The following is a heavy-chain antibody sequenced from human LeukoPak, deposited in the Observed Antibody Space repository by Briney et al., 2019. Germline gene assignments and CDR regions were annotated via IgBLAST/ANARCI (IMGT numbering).Heavy chain of an antibody. Sequence: SETLSLTCTVSGGSISSGSYYWTWIRQPAGKGLEWIGRIYTSGSTNYNPSLKSRVTISVDTSKNQFSLKLSSVTAADTAVYYCARHVYADRPLDAGVVPAATPPYFDYWGQGTLVTVSS. V-gene: IGHV4-61*02. D-gene: IGHD2-2*01. CDR1: GGSISSGSYY. CDR3: ARHVYADRPLDAGVVPAATPPYFDY. J-gene: IGHJ4*02. CDR2: IYTSGST.